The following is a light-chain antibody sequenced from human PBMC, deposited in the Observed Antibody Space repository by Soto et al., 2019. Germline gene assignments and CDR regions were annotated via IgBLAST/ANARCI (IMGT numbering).Light chain of an antibody. V-gene: IGKV1-27*01. J-gene: IGKJ1*01. CDR1: EGITNY. CDR3: QKYNSAPTWT. CDR2: ASS. Sequence: DIQMTQSPSSLSASVGDRVTITCRASEGITNYLAWYQQKPGKAPKLLIYASSTLQSGVPSRFSGSGSGTDFTLTISSLQPEDVATYYCQKYNSAPTWTFGQGTKVEVK.